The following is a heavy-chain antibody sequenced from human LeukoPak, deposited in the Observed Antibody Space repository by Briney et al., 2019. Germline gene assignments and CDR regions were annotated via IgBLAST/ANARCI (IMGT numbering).Heavy chain of an antibody. Sequence: GGSLRLSCAASGFTFSSYSMNWVRQAPGKGLEWVSSISSTSSYTYYADSVKGRFTISRDNSRNSLYLQMNSLRAEDTAVYYRARASSGWAVDLYYFDHWGQGTLVTVSS. J-gene: IGHJ4*02. D-gene: IGHD6-19*01. CDR3: ARASSGWAVDLYYFDH. CDR2: ISSTSSYT. V-gene: IGHV3-21*01. CDR1: GFTFSSYS.